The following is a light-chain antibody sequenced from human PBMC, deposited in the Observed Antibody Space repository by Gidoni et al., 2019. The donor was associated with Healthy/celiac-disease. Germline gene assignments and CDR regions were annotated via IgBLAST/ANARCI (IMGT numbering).Light chain of an antibody. V-gene: IGLV1-44*01. J-gene: IGLJ1*01. CDR2: SNN. CDR3: AAWDDSLNGAYV. CDR1: SSNIGSNT. Sequence: QSVLTQPPSASGTPGQRVTISCSGSSSNIGSNTVTCYQQLPGTAPKLLIYSNNQRPSGVPDRFSGSKSGTSASLAISGLQSEDEADYYCAAWDDSLNGAYVFGTGTKVTVL.